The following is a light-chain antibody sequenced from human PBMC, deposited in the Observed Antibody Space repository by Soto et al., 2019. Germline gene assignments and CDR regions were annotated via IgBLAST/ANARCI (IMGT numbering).Light chain of an antibody. V-gene: IGKV1-39*01. CDR2: GAS. CDR3: QQTYTTPHT. CDR1: QRIANY. J-gene: IGKJ2*01. Sequence: DIQMTQSPSSLSASDGDRVTITCRASQRIANYLNWYQQRPGKAPKLLISGASTLQSAVPSRFSGGGSGTDFTLTISTLQPEDFATYHCQQTYTTPHTFGQGTKLEIK.